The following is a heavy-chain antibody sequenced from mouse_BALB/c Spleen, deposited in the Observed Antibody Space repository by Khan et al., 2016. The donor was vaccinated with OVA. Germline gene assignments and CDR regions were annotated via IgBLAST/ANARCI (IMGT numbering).Heavy chain of an antibody. CDR1: GYSITSEYA. CDR2: INYSGNT. J-gene: IGHJ3*01. D-gene: IGHD2-4*01. CDR3: ARKDYYDYDTFPY. Sequence: VQLKQSGPGLVQPSQSLSLTCTVTGYSITSEYAWNWIRQFPGNKLECMGYINYSGNTKFNPSLKSRASITRDTSKNQFFLQLNSVTTEDTATYYCARKDYYDYDTFPYWGQGTLVTVSA. V-gene: IGHV3-2*02.